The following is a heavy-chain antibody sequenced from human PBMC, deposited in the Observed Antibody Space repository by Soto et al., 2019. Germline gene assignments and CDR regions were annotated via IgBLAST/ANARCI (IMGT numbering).Heavy chain of an antibody. Sequence: QVQLQESGPGLVKPSQTLSLTCTVSGGSISSGDYYWSWIRQPPGKGLEWIGYIYYSGSTYDNPSLKSPVTISVDPSKNQFSLKLSSVTAADTAVYYCARGYSNTNWFDPWGQGTLVTVSS. J-gene: IGHJ5*02. CDR1: GGSISSGDYY. CDR2: IYYSGST. V-gene: IGHV4-30-4*01. D-gene: IGHD4-4*01. CDR3: ARGYSNTNWFDP.